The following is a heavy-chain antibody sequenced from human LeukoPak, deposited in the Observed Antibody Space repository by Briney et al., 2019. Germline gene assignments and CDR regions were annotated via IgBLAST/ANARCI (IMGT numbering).Heavy chain of an antibody. J-gene: IGHJ6*02. CDR3: VKDRPCETCVPMDA. CDR1: GFRFTDYS. V-gene: IGHV3-23*01. CDR2: LGRSGEYK. Sequence: PGGSLRLSCAASGFRFTDYSMSWVRQARGKGLEWVAGLGRSGEYKYYADSVKGRFTISRDNSRDTVSLQMNSLRAEDSAIYFCVKDRPCETCVPMDAWGQGTTVTVSS.